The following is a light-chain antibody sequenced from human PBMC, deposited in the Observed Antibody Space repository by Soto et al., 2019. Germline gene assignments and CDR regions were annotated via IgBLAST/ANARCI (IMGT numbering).Light chain of an antibody. CDR3: QQYNSYPWT. Sequence: DIQMTQSPSTLSASVGDRVTITCRASQSISSWLAWYQQKPGKAPKLLIYKASSLESGVPSMFSGSGSGTEFTLTISSLQPDDFAPYYCQQYNSYPWTFGQGTKVEIK. CDR2: KAS. CDR1: QSISSW. J-gene: IGKJ1*01. V-gene: IGKV1-5*03.